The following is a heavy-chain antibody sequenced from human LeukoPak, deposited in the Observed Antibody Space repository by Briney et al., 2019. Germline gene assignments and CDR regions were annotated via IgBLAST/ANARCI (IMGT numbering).Heavy chain of an antibody. J-gene: IGHJ6*02. Sequence: SETLSLTCNVSGGSFSGYFWSWIRQPAGKGLEWIWRVYTSGSTNYNPSLKSRVIMSVDTSKNQLSLNLSSVTAADTAVYYCARVGGMVRGPNIDLMDVWGQGTTVTVSS. CDR1: GGSFSGYF. D-gene: IGHD3-10*01. V-gene: IGHV4-4*07. CDR3: ARVGGMVRGPNIDLMDV. CDR2: VYTSGST.